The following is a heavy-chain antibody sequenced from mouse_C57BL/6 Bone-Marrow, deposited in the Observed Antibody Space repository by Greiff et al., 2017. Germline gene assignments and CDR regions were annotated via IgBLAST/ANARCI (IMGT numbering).Heavy chain of an antibody. V-gene: IGHV1-81*01. CDR3: AKSDGYCGY. D-gene: IGHD2-3*01. Sequence: VQLQQSGAELARPGASVKLSCTASGYTFTSYGISWVQQRPGQGLEWIGEISPRSGNTYYTEKFKGNATLTANKSPSTAFMELRIMTSEDSAVYFCAKSDGYCGYWGQGTTLTVSS. CDR1: GYTFTSYG. J-gene: IGHJ2*01. CDR2: ISPRSGNT.